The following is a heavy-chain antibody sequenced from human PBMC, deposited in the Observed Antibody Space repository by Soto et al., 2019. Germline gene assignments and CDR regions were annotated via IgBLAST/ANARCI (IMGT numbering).Heavy chain of an antibody. D-gene: IGHD1-7*01. CDR3: AIKKPGNYAFDY. Sequence: PGGSLRLSCAASGFTFGSYSMNWVRQVPGKGLEWVSVISPMGDTIYYADSVKGRFTISRDNSESTPFLQMNSLRAEDTALYYCAIKKPGNYAFDYWGQGTLVTVSS. CDR1: GFTFGSYS. CDR2: ISPMGDTI. V-gene: IGHV3-23*01. J-gene: IGHJ4*02.